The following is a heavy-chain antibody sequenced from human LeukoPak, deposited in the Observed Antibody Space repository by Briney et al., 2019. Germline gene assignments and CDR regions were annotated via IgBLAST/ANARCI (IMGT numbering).Heavy chain of an antibody. CDR1: GYTFTGYY. Sequence: GASVKVSCKASGYTFTGYYMHWVRQAPGQGLEWMGWINPNSGGTNYAQKLQGRVTMTTDTSTSTAYMELRSLRSDDTAVYYCARDYGSGSPSYGMDVWGQGTTVTVSS. CDR2: INPNSGGT. CDR3: ARDYGSGSPSYGMDV. V-gene: IGHV1-2*02. D-gene: IGHD3-10*01. J-gene: IGHJ6*02.